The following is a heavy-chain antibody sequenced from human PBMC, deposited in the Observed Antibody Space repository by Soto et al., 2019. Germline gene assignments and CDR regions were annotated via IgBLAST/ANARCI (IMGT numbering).Heavy chain of an antibody. V-gene: IGHV4-59*01. CDR2: IYYSGST. Sequence: SETLSLTCTVSGGSISSYYWSWIRQPPGKGLEWIGYIYYSGSTNYNPSLKSRVTISVDTSKNQFSLKLSSVTAADTAVYYCARANYDFWSGYDHSYGMDVWGQGTTVTVSS. D-gene: IGHD3-3*01. CDR3: ARANYDFWSGYDHSYGMDV. CDR1: GGSISSYY. J-gene: IGHJ6*02.